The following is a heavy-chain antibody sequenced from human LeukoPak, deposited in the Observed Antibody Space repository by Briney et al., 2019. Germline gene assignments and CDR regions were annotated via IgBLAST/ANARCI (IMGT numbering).Heavy chain of an antibody. V-gene: IGHV4-59*12. D-gene: IGHD2-15*01. CDR1: GGSISSYY. CDR3: ARGPVVVAATPYYYYGVDV. CDR2: IFYSGNT. J-gene: IGHJ6*02. Sequence: PSETLSLTCTVSGGSISSYYWSWIRQPPGKGLEWIGYIFYSGNTNYNPSLKSRVTISVDTSKNQFSLKLSSVTAADTAVYYCARGPVVVAATPYYYYGVDVWGQGTTVTVSS.